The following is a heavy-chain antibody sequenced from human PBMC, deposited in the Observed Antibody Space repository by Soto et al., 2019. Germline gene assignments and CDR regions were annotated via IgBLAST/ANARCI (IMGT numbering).Heavy chain of an antibody. CDR2: IWYDGSNK. CDR3: TRDRVVTAIGVDAFDI. CDR1: GFTFSRYG. V-gene: IGHV3-33*01. J-gene: IGHJ3*02. Sequence: QVQLVESGGGVVQPGRSLRLSCAASGFTFSRYGMHWVRQAPGKGLEWVAVIWYDGSNKYYADSVKGRFTISRDNSKNTLYLQMNSLRGEDTAVYYCTRDRVVTAIGVDAFDIWGQGTMVTVSS. D-gene: IGHD2-21*02.